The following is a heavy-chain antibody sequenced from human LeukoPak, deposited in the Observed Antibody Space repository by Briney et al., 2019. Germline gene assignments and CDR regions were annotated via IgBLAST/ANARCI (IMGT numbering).Heavy chain of an antibody. CDR2: ICTSGST. CDR3: ARERAAAGIIDY. Sequence: SETLSLTCTVSGGSISSYYWRWIRQPAGKGLEWIGRICTSGSTNYNPSLKSRVTISVDTSKNQFSLKLSSVTAADTAVYYCARERAAAGIIDYWGQGTLVTVSS. D-gene: IGHD6-13*01. V-gene: IGHV4-4*07. J-gene: IGHJ4*02. CDR1: GGSISSYY.